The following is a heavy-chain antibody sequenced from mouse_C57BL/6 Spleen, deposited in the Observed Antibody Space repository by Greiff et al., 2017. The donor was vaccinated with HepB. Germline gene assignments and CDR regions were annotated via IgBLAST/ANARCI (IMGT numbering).Heavy chain of an antibody. CDR1: GFSLTSYG. Sequence: VQLVESGPGLVQPSPRLSITCTASGFSLTSYGVHWVRQSPGKGLEWLGVIWRGGSTDYNAAFMSRLSITKDNSKGQVFFKMNSLQADDTAIYYCAKAQMDYWGQGTSVTVSS. CDR2: IWRGGST. V-gene: IGHV2-5*01. CDR3: AKAQMDY. J-gene: IGHJ4*01.